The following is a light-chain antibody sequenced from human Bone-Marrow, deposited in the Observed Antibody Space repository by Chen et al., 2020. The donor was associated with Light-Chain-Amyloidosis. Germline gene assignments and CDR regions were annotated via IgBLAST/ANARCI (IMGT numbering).Light chain of an antibody. Sequence: SHVLHQPPSVSVAPGQTARITCGGNNIGSKSVHWYQQKPGQAPILVVYDDRDRPPGIPGRFSGSNLGNTATLTVSRVEAGDEANYYCQVWDSSSDHVVFGGGTKLTVL. J-gene: IGLJ2*01. CDR3: QVWDSSSDHVV. CDR2: DDR. CDR1: NIGSKS. V-gene: IGLV3-21*02.